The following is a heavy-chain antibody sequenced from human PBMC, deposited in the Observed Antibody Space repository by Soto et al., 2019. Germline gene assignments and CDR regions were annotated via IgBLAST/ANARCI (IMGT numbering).Heavy chain of an antibody. J-gene: IGHJ1*01. CDR2: ISYTAGT. Sequence: QVQLQESGPGLVEPSQTLSLTCIVSGDSIGSTDSYWIWIRRPPGKGLEWIGYISYTAGTFYNPSLQNRPTLSLETSDQQFSLTLTSVPAADTGMYYCARGGAGWAEYFQHWGQGTLVAVSS. CDR1: GDSIGSTDSY. CDR3: ARGGAGWAEYFQH. V-gene: IGHV4-30-4*08. D-gene: IGHD6-19*01.